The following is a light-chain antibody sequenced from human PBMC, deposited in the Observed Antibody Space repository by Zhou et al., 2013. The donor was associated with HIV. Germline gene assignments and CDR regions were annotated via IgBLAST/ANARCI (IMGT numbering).Light chain of an antibody. CDR3: MQHTHWPPYT. J-gene: IGKJ2*01. Sequence: EVVMTQSPLSLPVTLGQPASISCRSSETLVHSDGNTYLNWFQQRPGQSPRRLIYKVSNRDSGVPDRFSGSGSGTDFTLKISRVEAEDVAIYYCMQHTHWPPYTFGPGDQAGDQT. CDR1: ETLVHSDGNTY. V-gene: IGKV2-30*02. CDR2: KVS.